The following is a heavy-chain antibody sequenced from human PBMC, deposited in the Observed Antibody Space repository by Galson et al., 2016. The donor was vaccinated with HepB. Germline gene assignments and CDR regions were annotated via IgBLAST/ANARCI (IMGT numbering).Heavy chain of an antibody. J-gene: IGHJ4*02. D-gene: IGHD3-16*01. CDR3: AKVPLGERKVTFGAVRRKKGITFFDH. CDR2: ISDSGGNT. CDR1: GFSFYSFA. Sequence: SLRLSCAASGFSFYSFAMGWVRQAPGKGLEWVSGISDSGGNTWDADSVKGRFIISRDTSKNTLYLQLNRLRAEDTAVYYCAKVPLGERKVTFGAVRRKKGITFFDHWGQGTLVTVSS. V-gene: IGHV3-23*01.